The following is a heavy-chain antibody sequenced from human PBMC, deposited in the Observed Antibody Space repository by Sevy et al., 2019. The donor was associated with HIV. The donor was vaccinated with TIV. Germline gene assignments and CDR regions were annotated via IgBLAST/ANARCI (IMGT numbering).Heavy chain of an antibody. CDR2: IYTSGST. Sequence: SETLSLTCTVSGGSISSYYWSWIRQPAGKGLEWIGRIYTSGSTNYNPSLKSRVTMSVDTSKNQFSLKLSSVTAADTAVDYCSAQFSSGYYYSDSWGQGTLVTVSS. V-gene: IGHV4-4*07. CDR3: SAQFSSGYYYSDS. D-gene: IGHD3-3*01. CDR1: GGSISSYY. J-gene: IGHJ4*02.